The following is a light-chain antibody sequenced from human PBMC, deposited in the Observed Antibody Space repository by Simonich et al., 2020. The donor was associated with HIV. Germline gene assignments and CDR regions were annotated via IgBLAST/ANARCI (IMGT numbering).Light chain of an antibody. Sequence: EIVMTQSPATLSVSPGERATLSCRASQSVSSNYLAWYQQKPGLAPRLLIYHTSNRATGIPERFSGSGSGTDFTLTINRLEPEDFAVYYCQLYGDSPYTFGQGTKVEIK. V-gene: IGKV3D-20*01. CDR2: HTS. CDR1: QSVSSNY. J-gene: IGKJ2*01. CDR3: QLYGDSPYT.